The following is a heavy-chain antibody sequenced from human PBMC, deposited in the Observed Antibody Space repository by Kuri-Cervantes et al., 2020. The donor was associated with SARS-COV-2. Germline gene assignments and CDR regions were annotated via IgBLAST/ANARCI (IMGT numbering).Heavy chain of an antibody. V-gene: IGHV3-11*01. CDR2: ISSSGSNI. D-gene: IGHD4-17*01. Sequence: GESLKISCAASGFTFSDYYMTWIRQAPGKGLEWVSYISSSGSNIYYADSVKGRFSISRDNSKNTLYLQMNSLSAEDTAVYYCAKLQAAYGDYVYWGRGTLVTVSS. J-gene: IGHJ4*02. CDR3: AKLQAAYGDYVY. CDR1: GFTFSDYY.